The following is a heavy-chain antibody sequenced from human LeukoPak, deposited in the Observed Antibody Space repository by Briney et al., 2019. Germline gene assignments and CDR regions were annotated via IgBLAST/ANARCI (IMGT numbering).Heavy chain of an antibody. CDR2: ISNSGDTK. D-gene: IGHD2-2*01. V-gene: IGHV3-48*01. CDR3: ARDRGYCRRTRIIRGYDL. Sequence: AGGSLELSCAASGFPFSSDSMNWVRPAPGKGLEWIAYISNSGDTKYYADSVKGRFTISQDNAKDSLSLQMKSLRAQDPAVYFCARDRGYCRRTRIIRGYDLWGQGTLVTVSS. CDR1: GFPFSSDS. J-gene: IGHJ4*02.